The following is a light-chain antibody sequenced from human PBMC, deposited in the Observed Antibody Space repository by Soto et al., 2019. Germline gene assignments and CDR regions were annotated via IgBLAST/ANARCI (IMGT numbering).Light chain of an antibody. CDR3: PSYGSSLSGWKV. CDR2: GNS. CDR1: SSNIGAGYD. Sequence: QSVLTQPPSVSGAPGQRVTISCTGSSSNIGAGYDVHWYQQLPGTAPKLLIYGNSNRPSGVPDRFSGSKSGTSASLAITGLQAEDEADYFCPSYGSSLSGWKVFGGGTKLTVL. J-gene: IGLJ2*01. V-gene: IGLV1-40*01.